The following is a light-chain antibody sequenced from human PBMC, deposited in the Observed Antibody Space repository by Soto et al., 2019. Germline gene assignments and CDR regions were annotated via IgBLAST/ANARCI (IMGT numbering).Light chain of an antibody. Sequence: DIQMTQSPSSVSASVGDRVTITCRASQSISSSLAWYQQKPGTVPKLLIYAASSLQSGVPSRFNGSEAGTEFTLSITSLQAEDFGTDYCQQGDSFPISFGQGTRLEIK. CDR1: QSISSS. J-gene: IGKJ5*01. V-gene: IGKV1-12*01. CDR3: QQGDSFPIS. CDR2: AAS.